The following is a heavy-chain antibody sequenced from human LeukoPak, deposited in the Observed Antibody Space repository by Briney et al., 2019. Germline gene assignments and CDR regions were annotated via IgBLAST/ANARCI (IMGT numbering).Heavy chain of an antibody. Sequence: ASVKVSCKVSGYTLTELSMHWVRQAPGKGLEWMGGFDPEDGETIYAQKFQGRVTMTEDTSTDTAYMELSSLRSEDTAVYYCATDGFDFWSGNPKIDYYYGMDVWGQGTMVTVSS. D-gene: IGHD3-3*01. CDR2: FDPEDGET. CDR1: GYTLTELS. J-gene: IGHJ6*02. CDR3: ATDGFDFWSGNPKIDYYYGMDV. V-gene: IGHV1-24*01.